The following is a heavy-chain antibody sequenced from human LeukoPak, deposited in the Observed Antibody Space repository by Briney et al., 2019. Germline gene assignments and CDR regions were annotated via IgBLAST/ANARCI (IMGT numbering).Heavy chain of an antibody. V-gene: IGHV4-59*01. D-gene: IGHD5-12*01. J-gene: IGHJ4*02. CDR2: IYYSGST. Sequence: SETLSLTCTVSGGSISSYYWSWIRQPPGKGLEWIGYIYYSGSTNYNPSLKSRVTISVDTSKNQFSLKLSSVTAADTAVYYCARGKYSGYEGTFDYWGQGTLVTVSS. CDR3: ARGKYSGYEGTFDY. CDR1: GGSISSYY.